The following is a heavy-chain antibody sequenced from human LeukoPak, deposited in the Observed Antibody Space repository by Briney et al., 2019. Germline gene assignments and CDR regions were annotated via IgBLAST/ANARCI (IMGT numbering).Heavy chain of an antibody. CDR2: IYYSGST. D-gene: IGHD6-19*01. CDR1: GVSISSGGYY. V-gene: IGHV4-39*07. J-gene: IGHJ4*02. CDR3: ARVDRGGWYGNVVRYYFDY. Sequence: SETLSLTCTVSGVSISSGGYYWSWIRQHPGKGLEWIGSIYYSGSTYYNPSLKSRVTISVDTSKNQFSLKLSSVTAADTAVYYCARVDRGGWYGNVVRYYFDYWGQGTLVTVSS.